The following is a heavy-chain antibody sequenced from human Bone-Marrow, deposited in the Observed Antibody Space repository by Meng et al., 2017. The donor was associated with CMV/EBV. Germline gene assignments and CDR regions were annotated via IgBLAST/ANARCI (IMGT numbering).Heavy chain of an antibody. J-gene: IGHJ5*02. D-gene: IGHD6-6*01. V-gene: IGHV5-51*01. CDR3: ARSGSYSSSSNWFDP. CDR1: GYSFTSYW. Sequence: SGYSFTSYWIGWVRQMPGKGLEWMGIIYPGDSDTRYSPSFQGQVTISADKSISTAYLQWSSLKASDTAMYYCARSGSYSSSSNWFDPWGQGTLVTVSS. CDR2: IYPGDSDT.